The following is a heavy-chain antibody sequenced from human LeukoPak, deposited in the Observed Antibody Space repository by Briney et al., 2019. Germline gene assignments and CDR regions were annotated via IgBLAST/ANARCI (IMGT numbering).Heavy chain of an antibody. J-gene: IGHJ3*01. CDR1: GFTVSSSY. CDR3: AKPRDIDSWAFDV. D-gene: IGHD2-15*01. CDR2: IYSGGST. Sequence: GGSLRLSCAASGFTVSSSYMSWVRQAPGKGLEWVSVIYSGGSTHYADSVKGRFTISRDNSKNTLNLQMNSLRTEDTAVYYCAKPRDIDSWAFDVWGQGTMVTVS. V-gene: IGHV3-53*05.